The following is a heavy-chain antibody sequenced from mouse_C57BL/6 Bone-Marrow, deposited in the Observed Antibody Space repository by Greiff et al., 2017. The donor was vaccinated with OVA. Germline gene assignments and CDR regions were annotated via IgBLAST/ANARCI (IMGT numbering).Heavy chain of an antibody. CDR2: ISSGSSTI. Sequence: EVQGVESGGGLVKPGGSLKLSCAASGFTFSDYGMHWVRQAPEKGLEWVAYISSGSSTIYYADTVKGRFTISRDNDKNTLFLQMISLRSEDTAMYYCAREAFIASGVADWYFDVWGTGTTVTVSS. J-gene: IGHJ1*03. CDR1: GFTFSDYG. V-gene: IGHV5-17*01. CDR3: AREAFIASGVADWYFDV. D-gene: IGHD1-1*01.